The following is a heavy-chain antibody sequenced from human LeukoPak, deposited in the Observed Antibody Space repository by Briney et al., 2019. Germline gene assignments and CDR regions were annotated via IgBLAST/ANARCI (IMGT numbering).Heavy chain of an antibody. V-gene: IGHV4-39*01. CDR1: GGSISSSSYY. J-gene: IGHJ3*02. CDR3: ARHQRGIAAAEDPDAFDI. D-gene: IGHD6-13*01. CDR2: IYYSGST. Sequence: SETLSLTCTVSGGSISSSSYYWGWIRQPPGKGLEWIGSIYYSGSTYYNPSLKSRVTISVDTSKNQFSLKLSSVTAADTAVYYCARHQRGIAAAEDPDAFDIWGQGTMVTVSS.